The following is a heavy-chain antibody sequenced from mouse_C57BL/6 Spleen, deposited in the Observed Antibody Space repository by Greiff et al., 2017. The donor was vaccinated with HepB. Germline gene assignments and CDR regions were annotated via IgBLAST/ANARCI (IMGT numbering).Heavy chain of an antibody. Sequence: EVKLQESGPGLVKPSQSLSLTCSVTGYSITSGYYWNWIRQFPGNKLEWMGYISYDGSNNYNPSLQNRISITRDTSKNQFFLKLNSVTTEDTATYYCARDDGYYRASYAMDYWGQGTSVTVSS. V-gene: IGHV3-6*01. CDR1: GYSITSGYY. D-gene: IGHD2-3*01. J-gene: IGHJ4*01. CDR3: ARDDGYYRASYAMDY. CDR2: ISYDGSN.